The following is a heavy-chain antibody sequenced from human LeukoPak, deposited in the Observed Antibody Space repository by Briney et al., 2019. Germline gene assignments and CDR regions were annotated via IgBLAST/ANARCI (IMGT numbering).Heavy chain of an antibody. V-gene: IGHV3-23*01. J-gene: IGHJ4*02. D-gene: IGHD2-2*01. CDR2: TSGSGGST. Sequence: GGSLRLSCAASGFTFSSYAMSWVRQAPGKGLEWVSATSGSGGSTYYADSVKGRFTISRDNSKNTLYLQMNSLRAEDTAVYYCAKGHPLSVVVPAAMIDYWGQGTLVTVSS. CDR1: GFTFSSYA. CDR3: AKGHPLSVVVPAAMIDY.